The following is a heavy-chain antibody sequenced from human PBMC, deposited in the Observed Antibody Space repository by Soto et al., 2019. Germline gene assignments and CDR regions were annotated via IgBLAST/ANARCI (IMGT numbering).Heavy chain of an antibody. D-gene: IGHD1-7*01. CDR2: ISAYNGNT. Sequence: ASVKVSCKASGYTFTSYGISWVRQAPGQGLEWMGWISAYNGNTNYAQKLQGRVTMTTDTSTSTAYMELRSLRSDDTAVYYCARDTAEWNYVGWFDPWGQGTLVTVSS. CDR1: GYTFTSYG. J-gene: IGHJ5*02. V-gene: IGHV1-18*01. CDR3: ARDTAEWNYVGWFDP.